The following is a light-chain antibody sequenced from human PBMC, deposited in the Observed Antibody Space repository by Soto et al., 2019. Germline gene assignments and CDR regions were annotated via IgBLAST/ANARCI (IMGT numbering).Light chain of an antibody. CDR1: QNITSSY. CDR3: QQYGGSPPAT. V-gene: IGKV3-20*01. Sequence: EMVLTQSPGTLSLSPGERATLSCRASQNITSSYLAWYQQKPGQAPRLLIYGASTRATGIPDRFSGSGSGTDFTLTISRLEPKDFAVYYCQQYGGSPPATFGQGTKLEI. J-gene: IGKJ2*01. CDR2: GAS.